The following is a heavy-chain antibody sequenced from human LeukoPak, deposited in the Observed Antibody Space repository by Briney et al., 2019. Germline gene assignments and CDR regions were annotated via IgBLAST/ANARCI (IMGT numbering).Heavy chain of an antibody. CDR2: IYYSGST. J-gene: IGHJ6*03. CDR3: ARVGAAPSLYYYYMDV. CDR1: GGSISSGGYY. Sequence: PSETLSLTCTVSGGSISSGGYYWSWIRQHPGKGLEWIGYIYYSGSTYYNPSLKSRVSISVDTSKNQFSLKVRSVTAADTAVYYCARVGAAPSLYYYYMDVWGKGTTVTVSS. V-gene: IGHV4-31*03. D-gene: IGHD3-3*01.